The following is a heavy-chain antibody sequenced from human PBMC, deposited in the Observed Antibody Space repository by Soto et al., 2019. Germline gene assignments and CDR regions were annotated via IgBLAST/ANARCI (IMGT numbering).Heavy chain of an antibody. CDR2: IYYSGST. V-gene: IGHV4-59*08. CDR3: ARRYGGNLDY. Sequence: QVQLQESGPGLVKPSETLSLTCTVSGGSISSYYWSWIRQPPVKGLEWSGYIYYSGSTNYNPSLKCRVTISVDTAKNQFSLKLSSVTAADTDVYDCARRYGGNLDYWGQGALVTVSS. J-gene: IGHJ4*02. CDR1: GGSISSYY. D-gene: IGHD2-15*01.